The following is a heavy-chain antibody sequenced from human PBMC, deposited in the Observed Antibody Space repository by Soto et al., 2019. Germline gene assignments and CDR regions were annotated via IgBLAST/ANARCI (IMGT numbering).Heavy chain of an antibody. CDR1: GFTFSSYG. V-gene: IGHV3-30*18. D-gene: IGHD6-13*01. J-gene: IGHJ6*02. CDR2: ISYDGSNK. CDR3: AKDYGAAGSYYGMDV. Sequence: QVQLVESGGGVVQPGRSLRLSCAASGFTFSSYGMHWVRQAPGKGLEWVAVISYDGSNKYYADSVKGRFTISRDNSKNTLYLQMNSLRAEDTAVYYCAKDYGAAGSYYGMDVRGQGTTVTVSS.